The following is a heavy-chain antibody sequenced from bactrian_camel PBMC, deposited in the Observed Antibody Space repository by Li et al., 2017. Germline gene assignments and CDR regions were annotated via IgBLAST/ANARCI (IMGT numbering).Heavy chain of an antibody. Sequence: HVQLVESGGGSVQAGGSLRLSCAASGFTFSTYPMIWVRQAPGKGLEWVSSINTDGRRTYYADSVKGRFTISRDNAKNTVYLRVNSLKSEDTALYYCATPALDYWGQGTQVTVS. CDR1: GFTFSTYP. V-gene: IGHV3S6*01. CDR3: ATPALDY. J-gene: IGHJ4*01. CDR2: INTDGRRT.